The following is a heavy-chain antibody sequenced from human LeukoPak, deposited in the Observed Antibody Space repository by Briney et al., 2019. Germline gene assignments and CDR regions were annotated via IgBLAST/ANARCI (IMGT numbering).Heavy chain of an antibody. CDR1: GFTFSSYS. CDR2: ISSSRSYI. Sequence: PGGSLRLSCAASGFTFSSYSMNWVRQAPGKGLEWVSSISSSRSYIYYADSVKGRFTISRDNAKNSLYLQMNSLRAEDTAVYYCAKKTDFWSGYFASWGQGTLVTVSS. V-gene: IGHV3-21*04. D-gene: IGHD3-3*01. CDR3: AKKTDFWSGYFAS. J-gene: IGHJ5*02.